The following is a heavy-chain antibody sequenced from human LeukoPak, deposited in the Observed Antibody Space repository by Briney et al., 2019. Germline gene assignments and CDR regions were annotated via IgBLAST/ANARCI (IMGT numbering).Heavy chain of an antibody. CDR2: IKSKTDGGTA. V-gene: IGHV3-15*01. Sequence: GGSLRLSCAASGFTFSSAWMTWVRQAPVKELEWVGRIKSKTDGGTAGHAAPVKGRFTISRDDSQSSLYMQMNSLRPDDTAVYYCTTAPDSMDCWGQGALVIVSS. J-gene: IGHJ4*02. CDR1: GFTFSSAW. D-gene: IGHD3-3*01. CDR3: TTAPDSMDC.